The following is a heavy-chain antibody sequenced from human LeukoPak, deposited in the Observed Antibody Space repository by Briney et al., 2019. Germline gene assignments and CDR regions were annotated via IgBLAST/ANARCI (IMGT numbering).Heavy chain of an antibody. D-gene: IGHD6-19*01. CDR3: ARDNSGWYPEYFHH. CDR2: IYYSGST. CDR1: GGSISSSSYY. V-gene: IGHV4-39*07. Sequence: SETLSLTCTVSGGSISSSSYYWGCIRQPPGKGLECIGSIYYSGSTYYNPSLKSRVTISLDTSKNQFSLKLTSVTAADTAVYYCARDNSGWYPEYFHHWGQGTLVTVSS. J-gene: IGHJ1*01.